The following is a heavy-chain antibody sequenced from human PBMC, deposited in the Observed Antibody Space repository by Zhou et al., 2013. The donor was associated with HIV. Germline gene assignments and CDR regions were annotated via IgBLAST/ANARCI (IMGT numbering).Heavy chain of an antibody. V-gene: IGHV1-69*05. CDR2: IIPIFEAA. CDR3: AIKGIGDRGWFDP. D-gene: IGHD3-16*01. J-gene: IGHJ5*02. CDR1: GGTFSNYA. Sequence: QVQLVQSGAEVKKPGSSVKVSCKASGGTFSNYAISWVRQAPGQGLEWMGGIIPIFEAASYAQKFQDRLTITTDESTTTAYMELSNLRSEDTAVYYCAIKGIGDRGWFDPWGQGTLVTVSS.